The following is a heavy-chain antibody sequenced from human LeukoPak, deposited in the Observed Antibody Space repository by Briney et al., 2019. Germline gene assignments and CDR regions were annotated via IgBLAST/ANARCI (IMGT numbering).Heavy chain of an antibody. Sequence: SETLSLTCTVSGVSISSSNSYWGWIRQPPGKGLEWIGGIYYSGSTYYNPSLKSRVTISVDTSKNQFSLKLSSVTAADTAVYYCARAPRWVYYSDYWGQGTLVTVSS. J-gene: IGHJ4*02. CDR2: IYYSGST. V-gene: IGHV4-39*07. CDR3: ARAPRWVYYSDY. CDR1: GVSISSSNSY. D-gene: IGHD6-13*01.